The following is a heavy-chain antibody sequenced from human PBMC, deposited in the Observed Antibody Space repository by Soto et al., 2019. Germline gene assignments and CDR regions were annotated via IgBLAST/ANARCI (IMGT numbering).Heavy chain of an antibody. V-gene: IGHV3-23*01. D-gene: IGHD3-10*01. CDR3: ARGSTDSYPGSRIFDF. J-gene: IGHJ4*02. CDR2: ITDSGGDA. CDR1: VFTFGDYA. Sequence: GGSLRLSCSASVFTFGDYAVSWVRQAPGEGLEWVSTITDSGGDAKYADSVRGRFAISRDNSKKTLYLQMSSLTAEDSAIYYYARGSTDSYPGSRIFDFWGRGTLVTVSS.